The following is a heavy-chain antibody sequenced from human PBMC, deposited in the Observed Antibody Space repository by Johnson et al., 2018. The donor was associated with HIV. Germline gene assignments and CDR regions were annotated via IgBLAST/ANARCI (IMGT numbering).Heavy chain of an antibody. Sequence: VQLVESGGGLVQPGRSLRLSCAASGFSFDDYAMHWVRQAPGKGMEWVSGISWNSGSTYYADSVKGRFTISRDNSKNTLYLQMNSLRAEDTAVYYCAKAPLSGYEDAFDIWGQGTMVTVSS. D-gene: IGHD3-22*01. J-gene: IGHJ3*02. CDR2: ISWNSGST. V-gene: IGHV3-9*01. CDR1: GFSFDDYA. CDR3: AKAPLSGYEDAFDI.